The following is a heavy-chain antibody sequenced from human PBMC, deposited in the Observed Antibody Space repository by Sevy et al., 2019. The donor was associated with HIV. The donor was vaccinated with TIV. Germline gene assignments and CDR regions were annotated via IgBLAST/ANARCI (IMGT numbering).Heavy chain of an antibody. V-gene: IGHV5-51*01. CDR3: ARPYYYDSSGYPLGAFDI. Sequence: GESLKTSCKGSGYSFTSYWIGWVRQMPGKGLEWMGIIYPGDSDTRYSPSFQGQVTISADKSISTAYLQWSSLKASDTAMYYCARPYYYDSSGYPLGAFDIWGQGTMVTVSS. D-gene: IGHD3-22*01. J-gene: IGHJ3*02. CDR2: IYPGDSDT. CDR1: GYSFTSYW.